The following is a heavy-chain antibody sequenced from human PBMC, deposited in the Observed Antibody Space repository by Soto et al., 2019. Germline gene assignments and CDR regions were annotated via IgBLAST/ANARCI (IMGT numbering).Heavy chain of an antibody. D-gene: IGHD6-13*01. CDR3: ARGVRDSSSWYQYYYYGMDV. Sequence: PSEPMSLTCAVYGGSFSGYYWSWIRQPPGKGLEWIGEINHSGSTNYNPSLKSRVTISVYTSKNQFSLKLSSVTAADTAVYYCARGVRDSSSWYQYYYYGMDVWGQGSSVTVSS. CDR1: GGSFSGYY. CDR2: INHSGST. V-gene: IGHV4-34*01. J-gene: IGHJ6*02.